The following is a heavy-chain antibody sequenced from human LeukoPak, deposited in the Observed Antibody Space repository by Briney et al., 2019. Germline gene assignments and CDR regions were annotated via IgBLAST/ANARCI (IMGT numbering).Heavy chain of an antibody. Sequence: SETLSLTCTVSGGSISSGGYYWSWIRQPPGKGLEIGYIYHSGSTYYNPSLKSRVTISVDRSKNQFSLKLSSVTAADTAVYYCARAVYSNYIFDYWGQGTLVTVSS. CDR2: IYHSGST. CDR3: ARAVYSNYIFDY. D-gene: IGHD4-11*01. J-gene: IGHJ4*02. V-gene: IGHV4-30-2*01. CDR1: GGSISSGGYY.